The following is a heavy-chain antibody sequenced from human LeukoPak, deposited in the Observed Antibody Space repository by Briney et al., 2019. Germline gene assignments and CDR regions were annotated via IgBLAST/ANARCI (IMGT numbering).Heavy chain of an antibody. CDR3: AELGITMIGGV. CDR2: TSGSGGST. J-gene: IGHJ6*04. V-gene: IGHV3-23*01. Sequence: GGSLRLSCAASGFTFSSYAMSWVRQAPGKGLEWVSATSGSGGSTYYADSVKGRFTISRDNAKNSLYLQMNSLRAEDTAVYYCAELGITMIGGVWGKGTTVTVSS. D-gene: IGHD3-10*02. CDR1: GFTFSSYA.